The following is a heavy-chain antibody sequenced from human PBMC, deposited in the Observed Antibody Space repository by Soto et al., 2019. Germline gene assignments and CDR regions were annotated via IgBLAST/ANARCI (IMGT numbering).Heavy chain of an antibody. CDR1: GGSISSGGYY. J-gene: IGHJ4*01. CDR3: ARHDGFSSGWIIDY. D-gene: IGHD6-19*01. Sequence: PSETLSLTCAVSGGSISSGGYYWSWIRQPPGKGLEWIGYIYYHGNTYYNPSLKSRVTISVDTSNNHLSLKLRSVTAADTAVYYCARHDGFSSGWIIDYWGHGTLVTVSS. CDR2: IYYHGNT. V-gene: IGHV4-30-2*03.